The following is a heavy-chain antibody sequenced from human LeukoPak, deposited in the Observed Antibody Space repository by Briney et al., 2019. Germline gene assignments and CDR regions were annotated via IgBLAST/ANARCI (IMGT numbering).Heavy chain of an antibody. CDR2: ISSSSSYI. CDR1: GFTFSSYS. J-gene: IGHJ4*02. D-gene: IGHD2-21*02. V-gene: IGHV3-21*01. CDR3: ARDLMVTAIGLFDY. Sequence: GGSLRLSCAASGFTFSSYSMNWVRQAPGKGLEWVSSISSSSSYIYYADSVKGRFTISRDNAKNSLYLQMNSLRAEDTAVYYCARDLMVTAIGLFDYWGQGTLVTVSS.